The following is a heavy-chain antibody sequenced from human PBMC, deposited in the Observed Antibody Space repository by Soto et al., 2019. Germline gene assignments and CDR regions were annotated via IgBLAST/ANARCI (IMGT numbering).Heavy chain of an antibody. CDR2: VGRTTST. D-gene: IGHD1-1*01. V-gene: IGHV3-23*01. Sequence: EVQLLESGGGLVQPGGSLRLSCVVSGFSLSTYVMSWVRQAPGKGLEWVSTVGRTTSTFYADSVRGRFTISRDNSNNALFLQMHSLRADDTALYYCAKGILLEPPGTRAFDIWGQGTMVIVSS. CDR1: GFSLSTYV. CDR3: AKGILLEPPGTRAFDI. J-gene: IGHJ3*02.